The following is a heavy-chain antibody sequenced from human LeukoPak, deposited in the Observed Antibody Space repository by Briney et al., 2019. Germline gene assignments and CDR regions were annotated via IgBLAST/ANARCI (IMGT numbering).Heavy chain of an antibody. CDR3: ARNAGDY. D-gene: IGHD1-1*01. CDR1: GGSVSSGSYY. CDR2: IYYSGST. Sequence: SETLSLTCTVSGGSVSSGSYYWSWIRQPPGKGLEWIGYIYYSGSTNYNPSLKSRVTMSLDTSKNHFSLRLSSVTAADTAVYYCARNAGDYWGQGTLVTVSS. J-gene: IGHJ4*02. V-gene: IGHV4-61*03.